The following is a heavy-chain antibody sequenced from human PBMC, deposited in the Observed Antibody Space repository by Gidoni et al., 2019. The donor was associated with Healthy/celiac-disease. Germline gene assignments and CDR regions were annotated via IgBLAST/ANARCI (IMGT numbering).Heavy chain of an antibody. J-gene: IGHJ4*02. D-gene: IGHD6-19*01. V-gene: IGHV3-23*01. CDR3: AKDVGRSSTVASIDY. CDR2: IRGSGGRT. CDR1: GFTFRSYA. Sequence: EVQLLESGGGLVQPGASLRLSCAAPGFTFRSYAMSWVRQAPGKGLEWVSAIRGSGGRTYYADSVKGRFTISRDNSKNTLYLQMNSLRAEDTAVYYCAKDVGRSSTVASIDYWGQGTLVTVSS.